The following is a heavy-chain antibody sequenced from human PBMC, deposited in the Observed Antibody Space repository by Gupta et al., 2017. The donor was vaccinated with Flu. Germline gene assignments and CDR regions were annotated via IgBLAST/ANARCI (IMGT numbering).Heavy chain of an antibody. Sequence: EVQLLESGGGLVQPGGFLRLSCAASGFIFSSYVMNWVRQAPGKGLEWVSTITGSGESTYYADSVKGRFTISRDNSKNTLFLQMNSLRAEDTAVYYCAKSLRWGIGYFDLWGRGTLITVSS. D-gene: IGHD3-16*01. CDR1: GFIFSSYV. J-gene: IGHJ2*01. CDR2: ITGSGEST. V-gene: IGHV3-23*01. CDR3: AKSLRWGIGYFDL.